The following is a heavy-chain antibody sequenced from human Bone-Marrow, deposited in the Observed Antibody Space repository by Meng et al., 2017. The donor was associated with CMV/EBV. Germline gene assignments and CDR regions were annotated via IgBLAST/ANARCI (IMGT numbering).Heavy chain of an antibody. J-gene: IGHJ4*02. D-gene: IGHD1-26*01. CDR3: ARHGVVGATNFDY. V-gene: IGHV5-51*01. CDR1: GYSFPRSW. CDR2: IYPGDSDT. Sequence: GSGYSFPRSWIGWVRQMPGKGLEWMGIIYPGDSDTRYSPSFQGQVTISADKSISTAYLQWSSLKASDTAMYYCARHGVVGATNFDYWGQGTLVTVSS.